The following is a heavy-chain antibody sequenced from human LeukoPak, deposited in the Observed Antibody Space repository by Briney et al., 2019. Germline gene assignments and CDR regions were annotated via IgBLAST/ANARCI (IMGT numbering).Heavy chain of an antibody. J-gene: IGHJ5*02. CDR1: GGSISSGDYY. Sequence: SETLSLTCTVSGGSISSGDYYWSWIRQPPGKGLEWIGYIYYSGSTYYNPSLKSRVTISVDTSKNQFSLKLSSVTAAGTAVYYCARGATMVRGRAHWFDPWGQGTLVTVSS. D-gene: IGHD3-10*01. CDR3: ARGATMVRGRAHWFDP. V-gene: IGHV4-30-4*01. CDR2: IYYSGST.